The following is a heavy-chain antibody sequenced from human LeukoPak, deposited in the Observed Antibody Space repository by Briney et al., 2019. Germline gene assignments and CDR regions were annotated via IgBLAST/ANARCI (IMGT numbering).Heavy chain of an antibody. CDR3: AKDIVEAPFNPGLDY. CDR1: GFTFSSYA. CDR2: ISGSGGST. Sequence: GGSLRLSCAASGFTFSSYAMSWVRQAPGKGLEWVSAISGSGGSTYYADSVKGRFTISRDNAKNSLYLQMNSLRAEDTALYYCAKDIVEAPFNPGLDYWGQGTLVTVSS. J-gene: IGHJ4*02. D-gene: IGHD2-15*01. V-gene: IGHV3-23*01.